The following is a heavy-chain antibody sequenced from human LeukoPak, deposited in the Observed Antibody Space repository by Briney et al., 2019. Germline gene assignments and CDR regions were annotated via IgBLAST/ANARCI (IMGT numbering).Heavy chain of an antibody. J-gene: IGHJ4*02. D-gene: IGHD6-19*01. CDR3: TRTHINGWCFDS. CDR1: GFTFSHYA. Sequence: PGGSLRLSCAASGFTFSHYAMSWVRQAPGKGLEWVSIITFDGGNTYYSSVKGRLTISRDNSKNTLYLQMSSLGAEDTAVYYCTRTHINGWCFDSWGQGTLVTVSS. CDR2: ITFDGGNT. V-gene: IGHV3-23*01.